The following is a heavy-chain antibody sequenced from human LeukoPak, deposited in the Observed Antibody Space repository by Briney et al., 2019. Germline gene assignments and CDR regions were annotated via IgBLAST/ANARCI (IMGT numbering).Heavy chain of an antibody. J-gene: IGHJ4*02. V-gene: IGHV3-13*01. CDR2: IGTAGDA. Sequence: GGSLRLSCAASGFTFSSYDMHWVRQVTGKGLEWVSAIGTAGDAYYPGSVKGRFTISRENAKNSLYLQMNSLRAGDTAVYYCTRGSVAGIYYFDYWGQGTLVTVSS. CDR1: GFTFSSYD. D-gene: IGHD6-19*01. CDR3: TRGSVAGIYYFDY.